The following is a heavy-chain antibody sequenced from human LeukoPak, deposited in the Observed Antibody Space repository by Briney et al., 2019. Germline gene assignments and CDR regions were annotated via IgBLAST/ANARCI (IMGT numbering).Heavy chain of an antibody. D-gene: IGHD6-13*01. CDR2: ISGSGGST. CDR1: GFTFSSYA. Sequence: GGSLRLSCAASGFTFSSYAMSWVRQAPGKGLEWVSAISGSGGSTYYADSVKGRFTISRDNSKNTLYLQMNSLRAEDTAVYYCATQKYSSSGNPWDYWGQGTLVTVSS. J-gene: IGHJ4*02. CDR3: ATQKYSSSGNPWDY. V-gene: IGHV3-23*01.